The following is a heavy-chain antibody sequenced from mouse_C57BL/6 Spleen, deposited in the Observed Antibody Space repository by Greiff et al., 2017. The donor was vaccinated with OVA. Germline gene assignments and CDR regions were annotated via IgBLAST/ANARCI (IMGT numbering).Heavy chain of an antibody. J-gene: IGHJ2*01. CDR2: INPSNGGT. CDR3: ARVSFTTVVARGYFDY. CDR1: GYTFTSYW. V-gene: IGHV1-53*01. Sequence: QVQLKQPGTELVKPGASVKLSCKASGYTFTSYWMHWVKQRPGQGLEWIGNINPSNGGTNYNEKFKSKATLTVDKSSSTAYMQLSSLTSEDSAVYYCARVSFTTVVARGYFDYWGQGTTLTVSS. D-gene: IGHD1-1*01.